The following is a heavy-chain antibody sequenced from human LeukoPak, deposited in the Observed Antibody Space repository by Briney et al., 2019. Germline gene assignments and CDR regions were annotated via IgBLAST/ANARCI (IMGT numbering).Heavy chain of an antibody. CDR1: GFTFSSHG. CDR2: IRYDGSNK. D-gene: IGHD6-19*01. CDR3: AKDPFLLDSSGWGADY. J-gene: IGHJ4*02. V-gene: IGHV3-30*02. Sequence: GGSLRLSCAASGFTFSSHGMHWVRQAPGKGLEWVAFIRYDGSNKYYADSVKGRFTISRDNSKNTLYLQMNSLRAEDTAVYYCAKDPFLLDSSGWGADYWGQGTLVTVSS.